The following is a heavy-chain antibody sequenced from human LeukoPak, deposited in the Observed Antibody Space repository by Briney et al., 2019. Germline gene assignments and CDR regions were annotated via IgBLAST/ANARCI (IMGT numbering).Heavy chain of an antibody. V-gene: IGHV3-7*01. CDR2: IKQDGSEK. D-gene: IGHD1-7*01. CDR3: AAITGTAGDAFDI. Sequence: GSLRLSCAASGFTFSSYCMSWVRQAPGKGLEWVANIKQDGSEKYYVDSVKGRFTISRDNAKNSLYLQMNSLRAEDTAVYYCAAITGTAGDAFDIWGQGTMVTVSS. J-gene: IGHJ3*02. CDR1: GFTFSSYC.